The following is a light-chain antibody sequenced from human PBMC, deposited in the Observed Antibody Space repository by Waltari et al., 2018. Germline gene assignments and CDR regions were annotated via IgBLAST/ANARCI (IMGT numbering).Light chain of an antibody. CDR1: SSNIGAGYD. CDR3: QSYDSSLSGWV. V-gene: IGLV1-40*01. J-gene: IGLJ3*02. CDR2: GNN. Sequence: QSVLTQPPSVSGAPGQRVTISCTGSSSNIGAGYDVHWYQHLPGTAPTLLIHGNNNRPSGGPGLVSGSRAGTSASLAITGLQAEDEADYYCQSYDSSLSGWVFGGGTKLTVL.